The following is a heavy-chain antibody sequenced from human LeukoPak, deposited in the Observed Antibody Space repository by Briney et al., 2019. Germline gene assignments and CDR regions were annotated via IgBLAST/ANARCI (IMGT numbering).Heavy chain of an antibody. CDR2: ISSSSRYI. J-gene: IGHJ6*02. CDR1: GFTFSTYS. V-gene: IGHV3-21*01. D-gene: IGHD2-21*02. Sequence: GASLRLSCAASGFTFSTYSMNWVRQAPGKGLEWVSSISSSSRYIYYADSVKGRFTISRDNAKNSLYLQMNSLRAEDTAVYYCARGEGDPTYYYYGMDVWGHGTTVTVTS. CDR3: ARGEGDPTYYYYGMDV.